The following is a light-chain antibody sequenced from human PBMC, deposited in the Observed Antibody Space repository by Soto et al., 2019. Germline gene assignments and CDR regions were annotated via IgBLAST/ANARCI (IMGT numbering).Light chain of an antibody. CDR1: QDISNY. Sequence: DIQLTQSPSFLSASVGDRVTITCRASQDISNYLAWYQQKPGKAPNLLIYVASTLQSGVPSRFSGSGSGTEFTLTISSLQPEDVATYYCQQLFSCPPTFGQGTRLEIK. J-gene: IGKJ5*01. V-gene: IGKV1-9*01. CDR3: QQLFSCPPT. CDR2: VAS.